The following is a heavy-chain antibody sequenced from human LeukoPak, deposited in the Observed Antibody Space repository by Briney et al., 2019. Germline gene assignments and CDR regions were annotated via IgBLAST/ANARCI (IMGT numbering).Heavy chain of an antibody. CDR1: GFTFSSYA. D-gene: IGHD6-19*01. CDR3: AKGVAVASPYFFES. V-gene: IGHV3-23*01. CDR2: ISGSGSST. J-gene: IGHJ4*02. Sequence: PGGSLRLSCAASGFTFSSYAMSWVRQAPGKGLEWVSPISGSGSSTYYADSVKGRFTISRDNSKNTLYLQMNSLRAEDTAVYYCAKGVAVASPYFFESWGEGSLVTVSS.